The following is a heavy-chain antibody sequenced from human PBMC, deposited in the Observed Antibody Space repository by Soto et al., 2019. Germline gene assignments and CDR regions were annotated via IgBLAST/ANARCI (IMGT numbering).Heavy chain of an antibody. CDR2: INHSGST. J-gene: IGHJ4*02. CDR1: GGSFSGYY. D-gene: IGHD2-15*01. V-gene: IGHV4-34*01. CDR3: GRGERYCSGGSCYPFDY. Sequence: SETLSLTCAVYGGSFSGYYWSWIRQPPGKGLEWIGEINHSGSTNYNPSLMSRVTISVDTSKNQFSLKLSSVTAADTAVYYCGRGERYCSGGSCYPFDYWGQGTLVTVSS.